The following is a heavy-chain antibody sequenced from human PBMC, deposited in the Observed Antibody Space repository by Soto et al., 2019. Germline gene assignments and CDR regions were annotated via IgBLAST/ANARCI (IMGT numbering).Heavy chain of an antibody. CDR1: GGIFHGYG. CDR3: ARDGIGGTVFRGYIDY. CDR2: IRFDGSNE. V-gene: IGHV3-33*01. J-gene: IGHJ4*02. D-gene: IGHD1-7*01. Sequence: PGGSLRLSCAVPGGIFHGYGMHWVRQAPGKGLEWVAIIRFDGSNEEYADSVKGRFTISRDNSKNTLYLQMNTLGAEDTAVYYCARDGIGGTVFRGYIDYWGRGTVVNVPS.